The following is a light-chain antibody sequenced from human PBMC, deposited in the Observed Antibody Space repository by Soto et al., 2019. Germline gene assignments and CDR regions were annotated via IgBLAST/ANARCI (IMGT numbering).Light chain of an antibody. J-gene: IGKJ1*01. Sequence: DIQMTQSPSSLSASVGDRVTITCRGSQGISSWLAWYQQKPGKAPRLLIYKASSLASGVPSRFSGSGSGTEFTLTISSPQPDDFAVYYCQQYGSSPTFGQGTKVDIK. CDR3: QQYGSSPT. CDR1: QGISSW. V-gene: IGKV1-5*03. CDR2: KAS.